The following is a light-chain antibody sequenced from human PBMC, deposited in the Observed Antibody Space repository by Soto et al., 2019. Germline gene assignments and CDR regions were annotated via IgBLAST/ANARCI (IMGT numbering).Light chain of an antibody. J-gene: IGLJ2*01. V-gene: IGLV1-51*01. CDR2: DND. CDR3: GTWDATLSAVL. Sequence: QSVLTQPPSVSAAPGQKVTIACSGITSNIGDNYVSWYQHFPGTAPKLLIYDNDKRPSGIPDRFSGSKSGTSATLGITGLQTGDDADYYCGTWDATLSAVLFGGGTKLTVL. CDR1: TSNIGDNY.